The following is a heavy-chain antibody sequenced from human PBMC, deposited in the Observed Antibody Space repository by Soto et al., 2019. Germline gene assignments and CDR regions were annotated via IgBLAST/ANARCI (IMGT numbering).Heavy chain of an antibody. CDR3: AKIGYYYGSGRLDV. CDR2: ISGSGGST. CDR1: GFTFSSYA. V-gene: IGHV3-23*01. J-gene: IGHJ6*04. Sequence: GGSLRLSCAASGFTFSSYAMSWVRQAPGKGLEWVSAISGSGGSTYYADSVKGRFTISRDNSKNTLYLQMNSLRAEDTAVYYCAKIGYYYGSGRLDVWGKGTTVTVSS. D-gene: IGHD3-10*01.